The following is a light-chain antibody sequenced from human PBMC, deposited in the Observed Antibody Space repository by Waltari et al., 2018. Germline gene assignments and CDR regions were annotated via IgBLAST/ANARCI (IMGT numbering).Light chain of an antibody. J-gene: IGLJ2*01. CDR1: NIESKS. CDR2: YDS. V-gene: IGLV3-21*04. Sequence: SYVLTQTPSVSLAPGQTAIITCGGDNIESKSVHWYQRQPGPAPVLVMFYDSDRPPGIPDRFSGSNSGNTATLTISRVEDDDEADYFCQVWDDSNNSGVFGGGTKLTVL. CDR3: QVWDDSNNSGV.